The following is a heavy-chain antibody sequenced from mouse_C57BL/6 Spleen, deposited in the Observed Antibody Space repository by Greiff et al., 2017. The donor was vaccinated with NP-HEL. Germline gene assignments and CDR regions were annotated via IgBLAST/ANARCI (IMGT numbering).Heavy chain of an antibody. J-gene: IGHJ3*01. Sequence: EVQLQQSGAELVKPGASVKLSCTASGFNIKDYYMHWVKQRTEQGLEWIGRIDPEDGETKYAPKFQGKATITADTSSNTAYLQLSSLTSEDTAVYYWASGKDSSGYEGWFAYWGQGTLVTVSA. CDR1: GFNIKDYY. CDR3: ASGKDSSGYEGWFAY. D-gene: IGHD3-2*02. CDR2: IDPEDGET. V-gene: IGHV14-2*01.